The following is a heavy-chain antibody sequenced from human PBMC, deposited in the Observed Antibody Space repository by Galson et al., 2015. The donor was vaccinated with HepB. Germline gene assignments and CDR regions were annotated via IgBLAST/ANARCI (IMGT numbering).Heavy chain of an antibody. Sequence: SLRLSCAASGFEFGGYGIHWFRHAPGKGLEWVSGISWGGDSIGYEASVQGRFTISRYNAKSSLYLQMNSMRAEDAAFYYYVKGRHNLSSGWYYYFDHWGQGTLVTVSS. V-gene: IGHV3-9*01. D-gene: IGHD6-19*01. CDR2: ISWGGDSI. J-gene: IGHJ4*02. CDR3: VKGRHNLSSGWYYYFDH. CDR1: GFEFGGYG.